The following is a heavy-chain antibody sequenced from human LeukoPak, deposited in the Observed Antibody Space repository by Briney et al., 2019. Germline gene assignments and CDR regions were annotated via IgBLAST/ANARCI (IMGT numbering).Heavy chain of an antibody. CDR1: GFTFSSYA. D-gene: IGHD1-26*01. Sequence: GGSLRLSCAASGFTFSSYAMSWVRQAPGKGLEWVSVISGSGGSTYYADSVKGRFTISRDNSKNTLYLQMNSLRVEDTAVYYCANDDVTSGSLYYFDYWGQGTLVTVSS. V-gene: IGHV3-23*01. J-gene: IGHJ4*02. CDR2: ISGSGGST. CDR3: ANDDVTSGSLYYFDY.